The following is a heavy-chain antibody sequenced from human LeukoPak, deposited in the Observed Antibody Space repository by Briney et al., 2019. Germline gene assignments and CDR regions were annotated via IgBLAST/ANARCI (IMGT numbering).Heavy chain of an antibody. CDR3: ARDSYDFWSGYLFGHYYGMDV. CDR2: IYYSGST. Sequence: SETLSPTCTVTGGSVSSGSYYWSWIRQPPGKGLEWIGYIYYSGSTNYNPSLKSRVTISVDTSKNQFSLKLSSVTAADTAVYYCARDSYDFWSGYLFGHYYGMDVWGQGTTVTVSS. J-gene: IGHJ6*02. V-gene: IGHV4-61*01. CDR1: GGSVSSGSYY. D-gene: IGHD3-3*01.